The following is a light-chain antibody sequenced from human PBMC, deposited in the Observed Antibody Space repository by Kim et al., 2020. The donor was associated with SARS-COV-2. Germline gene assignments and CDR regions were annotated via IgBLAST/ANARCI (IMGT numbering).Light chain of an antibody. J-gene: IGLJ2*01. CDR2: EVT. CDR3: SSYSGTNTVV. V-gene: IGLV2-8*01. CDR1: SSDVGGYTY. Sequence: GQSVTISCTATSSDVGGYTYVSWYQLHPGKAPKLMIHEVTKRHSGVPDRFSCSKSGNTASLTVSGLQVEDEADYYCSSYSGTNTVVFGGGTQLTVL.